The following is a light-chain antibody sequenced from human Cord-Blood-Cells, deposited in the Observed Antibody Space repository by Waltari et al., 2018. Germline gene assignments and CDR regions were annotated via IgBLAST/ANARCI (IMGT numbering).Light chain of an antibody. CDR1: SSDVGGYNY. V-gene: IGLV2-14*01. Sequence: QSALTQPASVSGSPGQSITIPFTGTSSDVGGYNYVSWYQHHPGKAPKLMIYDVSKRPSGVSNRFSGSKSGNTASLTISGLQAEDEADYYCSSYTSSSTYVFGTGTKVTVL. J-gene: IGLJ1*01. CDR2: DVS. CDR3: SSYTSSSTYV.